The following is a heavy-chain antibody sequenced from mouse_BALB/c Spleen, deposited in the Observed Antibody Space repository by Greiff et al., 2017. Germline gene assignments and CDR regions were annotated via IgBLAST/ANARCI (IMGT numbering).Heavy chain of an antibody. Sequence: EVQLQQSGPELVKPGASVKMSCKASGYTFTSYVMHWVKQKPGQGLEWIGYINPYNDGTKYNEKFKGKATLTSDKSSSTAYMELSSLTSEDSAVYYCARDGGYDGAWFAYWGQGTLVTVSA. CDR1: GYTFTSYV. V-gene: IGHV1-14*01. CDR3: ARDGGYDGAWFAY. CDR2: INPYNDGT. J-gene: IGHJ3*01. D-gene: IGHD2-2*01.